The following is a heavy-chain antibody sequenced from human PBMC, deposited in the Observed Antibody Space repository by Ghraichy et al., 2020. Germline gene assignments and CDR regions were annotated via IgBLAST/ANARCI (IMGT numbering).Heavy chain of an antibody. V-gene: IGHV3-48*01. Sequence: GESLNISCEASGFTFSSYNLNWVRQAPGKGPEWISYISSSSRFISYADSVKGRFTVSRDNAKSSLYLQMNSLRAEDTAVYYCSRGGGAGTPVLYHMDVWGLGTTVTVSS. CDR3: SRGGGAGTPVLYHMDV. CDR1: GFTFSSYN. CDR2: ISSSSRFI. J-gene: IGHJ6*02. D-gene: IGHD6-19*01.